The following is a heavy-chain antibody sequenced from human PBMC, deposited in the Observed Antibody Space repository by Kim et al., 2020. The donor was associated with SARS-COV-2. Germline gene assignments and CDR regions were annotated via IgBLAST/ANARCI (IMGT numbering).Heavy chain of an antibody. V-gene: IGHV3-30*18. D-gene: IGHD3-22*01. J-gene: IGHJ6*02. CDR3: AKDGDSSGYYYLYYYYGMDV. CDR2: ISYDGSNK. CDR1: GFTFSSYG. Sequence: GGSLRLSCAASGFTFSSYGMHWVRQAPGKGLEWVAVISYDGSNKYYADSVKGRFTISRDNSKNTLYLQMNSLRAEDTAVYYCAKDGDSSGYYYLYYYYGMDVWGQGTTVTVSS.